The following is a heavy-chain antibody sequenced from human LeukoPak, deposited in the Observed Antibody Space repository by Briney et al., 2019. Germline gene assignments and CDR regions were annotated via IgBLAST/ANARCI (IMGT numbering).Heavy chain of an antibody. CDR1: GYSLTSHA. CDR2: INAGNGDT. CDR3: AGGFSGWYSFDS. D-gene: IGHD6-19*01. Sequence: GASVKVSCKASGYSLTSHAMHWVRQAPGQRLEWMGWINAGNGDTKYSQEFQGRVTITTDPSANTAYMELNSLRSDDMAVYYCAGGFSGWYSFDSWGQGTLLTVSS. J-gene: IGHJ4*02. V-gene: IGHV1-3*03.